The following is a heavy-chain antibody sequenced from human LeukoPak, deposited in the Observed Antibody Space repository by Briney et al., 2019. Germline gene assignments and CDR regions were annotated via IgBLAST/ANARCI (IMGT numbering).Heavy chain of an antibody. CDR2: IRNSGNT. CDR1: GGSFSSSSHF. V-gene: IGHV4-39*01. J-gene: IGHJ4*02. Sequence: NSSETLSLTCTVSGGSFSSSSHFWGWLRQPPGRGLEWIGSIRNSGNTYYSPSLKSRVTISVDTSKNQFSLKLSSVTAADTAVYYCARHVYGEYGPGDYWGQGILVTVSS. CDR3: ARHVYGEYGPGDY. D-gene: IGHD4-17*01.